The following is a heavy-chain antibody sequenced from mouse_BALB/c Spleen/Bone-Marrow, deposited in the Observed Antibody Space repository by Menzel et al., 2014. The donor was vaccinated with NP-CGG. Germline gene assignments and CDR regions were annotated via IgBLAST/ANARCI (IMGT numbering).Heavy chain of an antibody. CDR2: ILSGGSS. D-gene: IGHD2-4*01. J-gene: IGHJ2*02. V-gene: IGHV2-2*02. Sequence: VQLQQSGPGLVQPSQSQSITCTVSGFSLTTYGIHWIRRSPGKGLEWLGVILSGGSSDYNAAFISRVSINKDNSKSXVFFKMNSLQANDTAIYYCARNYDYDAYYFDYWGQGTFITVSS. CDR1: GFSLTTYG. CDR3: ARNYDYDAYYFDY.